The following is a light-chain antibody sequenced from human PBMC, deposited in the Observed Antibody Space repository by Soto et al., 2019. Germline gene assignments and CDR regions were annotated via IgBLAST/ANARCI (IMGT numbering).Light chain of an antibody. CDR1: KNDVGFYDF. J-gene: IGLJ1*01. Sequence: AGTQPPSASGSPGQSVTISCTGTKNDVGFYDFVSWYQHHPGKAPRLIIYEVVQRPSGVPDRFSGSKSGNTASLTVSGLQAADEADYFGQSYARSNPDVLGTGTKVAVL. CDR2: EVV. V-gene: IGLV2-8*01. CDR3: QSYARSNPDV.